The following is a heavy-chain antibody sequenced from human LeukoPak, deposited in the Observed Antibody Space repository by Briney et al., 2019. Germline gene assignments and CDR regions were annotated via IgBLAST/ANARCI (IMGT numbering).Heavy chain of an antibody. Sequence: SETLSLTCTVSGGSISSYYWSWIRQPPGKGLEWIGYIYYSGSTNYNPSLKSRVTISIDTSKNQFSLKLSSVTAADTAVYYCATGGSGSYYPPMDVWGQGTTVTVSS. J-gene: IGHJ6*02. CDR1: GGSISSYY. CDR2: IYYSGST. D-gene: IGHD3-10*01. V-gene: IGHV4-59*12. CDR3: ATGGSGSYYPPMDV.